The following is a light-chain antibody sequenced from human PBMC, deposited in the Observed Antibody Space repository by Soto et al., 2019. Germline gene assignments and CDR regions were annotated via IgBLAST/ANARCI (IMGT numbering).Light chain of an antibody. J-gene: IGKJ5*01. CDR3: HQYNNWPPIT. CDR2: GAS. V-gene: IGKV3-15*01. Sequence: EIVMTQSPASLSVSPGERVTLSCRASQSIRSDLAWYQHKPGQAPRLLMYGASTRATGTPARFSGSGSGTEFTLTISSLQSEDFAVYFCHQYNNWPPITFGQGTRLEMK. CDR1: QSIRSD.